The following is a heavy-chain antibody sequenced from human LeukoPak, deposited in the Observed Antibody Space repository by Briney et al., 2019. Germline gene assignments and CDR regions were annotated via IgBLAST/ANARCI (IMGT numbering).Heavy chain of an antibody. CDR3: ARGQGPAARGYNEFDP. V-gene: IGHV4-34*01. CDR1: GWSFNDHY. J-gene: IGHJ5*02. CDR2: INVRGDT. D-gene: IGHD2-2*01. Sequence: PSETLSLSCAVYGWSFNDHYWNWIRQPPGKGLEWIGGINVRGDTTYNPSLKSRLTISVDTSKNQFSLTLISMIAADTAVYYCARGQGPAARGYNEFDPWGQGTMVTVSS.